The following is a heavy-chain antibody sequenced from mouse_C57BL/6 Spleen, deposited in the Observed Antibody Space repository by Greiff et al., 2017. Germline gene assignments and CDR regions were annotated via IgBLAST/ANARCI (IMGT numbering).Heavy chain of an antibody. CDR3: ARSTTERYFDV. J-gene: IGHJ1*03. CDR2: IDPSDSYT. V-gene: IGHV1-50*01. CDR1: GYTFTSYW. D-gene: IGHD1-1*01. Sequence: QVQLQQSGAELVKPGASVKLSCKASGYTFTSYWMQWVKQRPGQGLEWIGEIDPSDSYTHYNQKFKGKATLTVDTSSSPAYMQLSSLTSEDSAVYYCARSTTERYFDVWGTGTTVTVSS.